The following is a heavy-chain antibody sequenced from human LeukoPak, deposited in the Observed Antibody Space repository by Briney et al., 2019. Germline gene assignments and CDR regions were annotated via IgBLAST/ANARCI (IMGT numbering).Heavy chain of an antibody. Sequence: ASVTVSCTASGYTFTSHGISWVRQAPGQGLEWMGWISANNGNTNYAQKLQGRVTMTTDTSTSTAYMELRSLRSDDTAVYYCARERSSGWYRDFDYWGQGTLVTVSS. CDR2: ISANNGNT. D-gene: IGHD6-19*01. J-gene: IGHJ4*02. CDR1: GYTFTSHG. V-gene: IGHV1-18*01. CDR3: ARERSSGWYRDFDY.